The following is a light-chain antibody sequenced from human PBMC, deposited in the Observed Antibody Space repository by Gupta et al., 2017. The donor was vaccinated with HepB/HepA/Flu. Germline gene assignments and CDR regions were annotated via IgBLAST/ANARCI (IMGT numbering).Light chain of an antibody. CDR2: DAS. V-gene: IGKV1-33*01. CDR3: QQEDNLPHT. Sequence: DIQMTQSPSSLSASVGDRVTITCQASQDISNYLNWYQQKPGKAPKLLIYDASKVETGVPSRFSGSGSGTDFTFTISSLQPEDFATYYCQQEDNLPHTFGGGTKVEIK. J-gene: IGKJ4*01. CDR1: QDISNY.